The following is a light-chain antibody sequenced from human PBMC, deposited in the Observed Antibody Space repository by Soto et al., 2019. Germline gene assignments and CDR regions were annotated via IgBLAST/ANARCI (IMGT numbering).Light chain of an antibody. CDR3: SSYTSSSTR. J-gene: IGLJ1*01. Sequence: QSVLTQPRSVSGSPGQSVTLSCPGTSSDAGRFEYVSWYQQHPGEAPKVVVYDITKRPSGVPDRFSGSKSGNTASLTISGLQAEDEADYYCSSYTSSSTRFGTGTKVTVL. CDR2: DIT. CDR1: SSDAGRFEY. V-gene: IGLV2-11*01.